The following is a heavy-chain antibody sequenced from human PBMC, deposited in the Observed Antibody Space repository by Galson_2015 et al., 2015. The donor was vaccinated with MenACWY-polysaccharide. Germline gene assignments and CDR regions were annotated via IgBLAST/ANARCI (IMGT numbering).Heavy chain of an antibody. Sequence: PLILSCAASGVTFNNYALSWVGPAPGMGLEWVSGISGRGGSTDYADSVKGRFTIYKDNSKKTLYLQVNSLRAEDTAVYYWSKGRYCGGDCYSLLDFWGQGTLVTVSS. D-gene: IGHD2-21*02. CDR2: ISGRGGST. CDR3: SKGRYCGGDCYSLLDF. CDR1: GVTFNNYA. J-gene: IGHJ4*02. V-gene: IGHV3-23*01.